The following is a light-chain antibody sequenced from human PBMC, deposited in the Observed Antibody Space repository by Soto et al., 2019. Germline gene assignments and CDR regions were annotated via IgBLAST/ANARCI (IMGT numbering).Light chain of an antibody. J-gene: IGKJ2*01. V-gene: IGKV1-5*03. CDR1: QSISSW. Sequence: DIQRTQSPSTLSASVGDRVTITCRASQSISSWLAWYQQKPGKAPKLLIYKASSLESGVPSRFSGSGSGTEFTLTISSLQPDDFATYYCQQYNSYPLTFGQGTKLEIK. CDR3: QQYNSYPLT. CDR2: KAS.